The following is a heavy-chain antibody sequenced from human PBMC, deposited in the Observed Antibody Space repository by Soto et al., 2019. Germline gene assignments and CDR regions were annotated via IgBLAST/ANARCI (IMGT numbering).Heavy chain of an antibody. CDR1: GDTFTDYY. J-gene: IGHJ4*02. CDR3: ARGGHVVVVTAALDY. D-gene: IGHD2-21*02. CDR2: VNPSGGHT. V-gene: IGHV1-46*01. Sequence: QVQLMQSGAEVKKPGASVKVSCKAPGDTFTDYYIHWVRQAPGQGLEWMGTVNPSGGHTTYAQHVLGRVTMTRDTSTSTLYMELTSLTSDDTAIYYCARGGHVVVVTAALDYWGQGTLVTVSS.